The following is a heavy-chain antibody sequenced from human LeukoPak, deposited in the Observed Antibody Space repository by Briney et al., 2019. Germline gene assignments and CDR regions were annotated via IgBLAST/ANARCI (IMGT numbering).Heavy chain of an antibody. Sequence: GGALRLSCAASGLPFSSHWVSWVRQAPGKGLEWVGNIKYDGSERQYVDSVKGRFTISRDNAKNSLYLQMSSLRAEDTAIYYCARDDPSPGVYFDFWGQGALVTVSS. CDR2: IKYDGSER. J-gene: IGHJ4*02. D-gene: IGHD2-8*01. CDR3: ARDDPSPGVYFDF. V-gene: IGHV3-7*03. CDR1: GLPFSSHW.